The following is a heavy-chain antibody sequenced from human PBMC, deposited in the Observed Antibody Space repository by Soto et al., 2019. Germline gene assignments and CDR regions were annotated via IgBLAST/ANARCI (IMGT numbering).Heavy chain of an antibody. CDR3: EKDAVYNDGLWLMDH. Sequence: PGGSLRLSCTASGLPHSNFAMMWVRQAPGKGLECVSGIYGSGRGIEYADSVKGRFTISRDNSKNTVYLEMADLRADDTAIYYCEKDAVYNDGLWLMDHWGQGTQVTVSS. J-gene: IGHJ1*01. V-gene: IGHV3-23*05. D-gene: IGHD2-21*01. CDR2: IYGSGRGI. CDR1: GLPHSNFA.